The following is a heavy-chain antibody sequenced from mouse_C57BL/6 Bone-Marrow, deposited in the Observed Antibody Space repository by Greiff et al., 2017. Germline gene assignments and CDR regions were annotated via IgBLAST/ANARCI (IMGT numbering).Heavy chain of an antibody. CDR1: GYTFTTYP. J-gene: IGHJ2*01. Sequence: VHLVESGAELVKPGASVKMSCKASGYTFTTYPIEWMKQNHGKSLEWIGNFHPYNDDTKYNEKFKGKATLTVEKSYSQVYLELSRLTSDDSAVYYCARVNDYGSSWDYFDYWGQGTTLTVSS. CDR3: ARVNDYGSSWDYFDY. CDR2: FHPYNDDT. V-gene: IGHV1-47*01. D-gene: IGHD1-1*01.